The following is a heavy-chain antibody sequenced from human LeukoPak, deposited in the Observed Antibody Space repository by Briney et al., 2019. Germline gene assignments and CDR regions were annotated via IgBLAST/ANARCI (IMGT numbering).Heavy chain of an antibody. J-gene: IGHJ5*02. CDR3: AKDRRPILRYFLDWFDP. V-gene: IGHV3-23*01. CDR2: ISGSGGST. D-gene: IGHD3-9*01. Sequence: PGGSLRLSCAASGFTFSSYGMSWVRQAPGKGLEGVSAISGSGGSTYYANSVKGRFTISRDNSKNTLYLQKNSLRAEDTAVYYCAKDRRPILRYFLDWFDPWGQGTLVTVSS. CDR1: GFTFSSYG.